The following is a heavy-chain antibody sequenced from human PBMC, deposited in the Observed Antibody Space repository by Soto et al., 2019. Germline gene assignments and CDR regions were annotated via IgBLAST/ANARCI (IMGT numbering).Heavy chain of an antibody. CDR2: ISDDGSNQ. CDR3: AKDLYSGSYSSYYFHH. D-gene: IGHD1-26*01. Sequence: GGSLRLSCAASGFTFKSFAMHWVRQAPGKGLEWVAFISDDGSNQYFADSVTGRCTISRDNSENTVSLQIDSLRPGDTAVYYCAKDLYSGSYSSYYFHHWAQGIWVTV. V-gene: IGHV3-30*18. CDR1: GFTFKSFA. J-gene: IGHJ4*02.